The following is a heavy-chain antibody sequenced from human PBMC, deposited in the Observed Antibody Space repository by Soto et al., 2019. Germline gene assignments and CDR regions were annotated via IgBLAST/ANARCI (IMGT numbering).Heavy chain of an antibody. CDR3: ARTGAMGWGSYYDFWSGPLYGMDV. CDR1: GGSFTYT. V-gene: IGHV1-69*13. Sequence: ASVKVSCKASGGSFTYTLSWVRQAPGQGLEWMGGIIPIFGTTNYAQKFQGRVTITADESTKTAYMELSTLRSEDTAVYYCARTGAMGWGSYYDFWSGPLYGMDVWGQGTTVTVSS. D-gene: IGHD3-3*01. J-gene: IGHJ6*02. CDR2: IIPIFGTT.